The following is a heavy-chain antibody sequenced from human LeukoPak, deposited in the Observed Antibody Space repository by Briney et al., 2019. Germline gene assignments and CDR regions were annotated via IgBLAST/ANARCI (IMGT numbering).Heavy chain of an antibody. CDR2: VSGSNTGSGSDT. D-gene: IGHD4-17*01. Sequence: QAGASLRLSCAASGFGFAGYCMTWVRQAPGKGLEWVSAVSGSNTGSGSDTYYAESVKGRFTISRDNSRNTLHLQMHSLRAEDTAIYYCAFSTLTTGHHGLDVWGPGTTVTVSS. J-gene: IGHJ6*02. CDR1: GFGFAGYC. CDR3: AFSTLTTGHHGLDV. V-gene: IGHV3-23*01.